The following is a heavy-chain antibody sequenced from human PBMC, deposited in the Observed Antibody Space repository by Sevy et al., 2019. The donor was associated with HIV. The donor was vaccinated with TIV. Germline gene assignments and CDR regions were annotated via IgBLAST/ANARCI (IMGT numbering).Heavy chain of an antibody. Sequence: GGSLRLSCAASGFTFSSYTMNWVRQAPGKGLDWVSSISTTASHIYYEDSLKGRFTISRDNAKNSLYLQMNSLRAEDTAVYYCAREGGLLYFDCWGQGTLVTVSS. CDR2: ISTTASHI. CDR1: GFTFSSYT. J-gene: IGHJ4*02. V-gene: IGHV3-21*01. CDR3: AREGGLLYFDC. D-gene: IGHD3-10*01.